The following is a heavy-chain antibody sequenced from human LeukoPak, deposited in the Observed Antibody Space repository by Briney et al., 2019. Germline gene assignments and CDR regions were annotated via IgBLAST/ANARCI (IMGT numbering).Heavy chain of an antibody. J-gene: IGHJ5*02. CDR1: GGSLSGYY. Sequence: SETLSLTCAVYGGSLSGYYWNWIRQPPGKGLEWIGEINHSGSTNYNTSLKSRVTISVETSKNQFSRKLSSVTAADTAVYYCAREKLGYDSSGYYYAWFDPWGQGTLVTVSS. CDR2: INHSGST. V-gene: IGHV4-34*01. CDR3: AREKLGYDSSGYYYAWFDP. D-gene: IGHD3-22*01.